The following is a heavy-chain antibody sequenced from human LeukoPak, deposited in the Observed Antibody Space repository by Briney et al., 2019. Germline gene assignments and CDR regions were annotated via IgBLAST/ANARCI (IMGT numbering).Heavy chain of an antibody. J-gene: IGHJ4*02. Sequence: GASVKVSCKASGYTFSDYYIHWVRQAPGQGLEWMGWINPRGGGTNYARQFKGRVTMARDTYISTTYMELSKLRSDDTAVYCCARVVVPSANPYFDYWGQGTLVTVSS. V-gene: IGHV1-2*02. CDR3: ARVVVPSANPYFDY. CDR2: INPRGGGT. CDR1: GYTFSDYY. D-gene: IGHD2-2*01.